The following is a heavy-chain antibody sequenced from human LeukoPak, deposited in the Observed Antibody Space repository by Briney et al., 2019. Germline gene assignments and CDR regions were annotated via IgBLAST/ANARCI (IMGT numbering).Heavy chain of an antibody. CDR3: VRDGVGSGGDFDY. CDR2: INSDVSDT. Sequence: GGSLRLSCAASGFTFSGHWMHWVRHAPGKGRGWVSHINSDVSDTTYADSVKGRFTISRDNAKNTLYLQLNSLRVEDTAVYYCVRDGVGSGGDFDYWGQGTLVTVSS. J-gene: IGHJ4*02. D-gene: IGHD2-8*02. CDR1: GFTFSGHW. V-gene: IGHV3-74*03.